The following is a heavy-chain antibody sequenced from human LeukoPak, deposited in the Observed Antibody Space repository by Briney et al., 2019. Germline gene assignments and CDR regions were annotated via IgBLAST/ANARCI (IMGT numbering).Heavy chain of an antibody. CDR1: GFTFSSYW. CDR3: AREAIDSSGSHGY. Sequence: GGSLRLSCAASGFTFSSYWMSWVRQAAGKGLEWVANIKQDGSEKYYVDSVKGRFTISRDNAKNSLYLQMNSLRAEDTAVYYCAREAIDSSGSHGYWGQGTLVTVSS. CDR2: IKQDGSEK. V-gene: IGHV3-7*01. D-gene: IGHD3-22*01. J-gene: IGHJ4*02.